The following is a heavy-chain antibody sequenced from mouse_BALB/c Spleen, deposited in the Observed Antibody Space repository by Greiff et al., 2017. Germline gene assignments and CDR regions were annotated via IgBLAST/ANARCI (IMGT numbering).Heavy chain of an antibody. CDR2: ISDGGSYT. CDR3: TRDRDGYYAMDY. D-gene: IGHD3-3*01. J-gene: IGHJ4*01. V-gene: IGHV5-4*02. Sequence: DVHLVESGGGLVKPGGSLKLSCAASGFTFSDYYMYWVRQTPEKRLEWVATISDGGSYTYYPDSVKGRFTISRDNAKNNLYLQMSSLKSEDTAMYYCTRDRDGYYAMDYWGQGTSVTVSS. CDR1: GFTFSDYY.